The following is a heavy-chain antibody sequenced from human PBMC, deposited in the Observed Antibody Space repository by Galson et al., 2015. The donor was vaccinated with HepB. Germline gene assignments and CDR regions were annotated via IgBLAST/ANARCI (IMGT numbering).Heavy chain of an antibody. Sequence: SWIRQPPGKGLEWIGYIYYSGSTNYNPSLKSRVTISVDTSKNQFSLKLSSVTAADTAVYYCAREGRGDAFDIWGQGTMVTVSS. CDR2: IYYSGST. CDR3: AREGRGDAFDI. V-gene: IGHV4-59*01. J-gene: IGHJ3*02. D-gene: IGHD3-10*01.